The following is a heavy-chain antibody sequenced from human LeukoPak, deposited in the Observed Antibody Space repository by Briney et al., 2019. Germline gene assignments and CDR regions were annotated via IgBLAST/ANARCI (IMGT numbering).Heavy chain of an antibody. CDR2: ISRSGDTL. V-gene: IGHV3-11*01. J-gene: IGHJ4*02. CDR1: GFPFRDYY. Sequence: GGSLRLSCAASGFPFRDYYMTWIRQAPGKGLEWISYISRSGDTLYYADSVEGRFTISRDNSKNTLYLQMNSLRAEDTAVYYCAKDVWRYSGSYYDFDYWGQGTLVTVSS. D-gene: IGHD1-26*01. CDR3: AKDVWRYSGSYYDFDY.